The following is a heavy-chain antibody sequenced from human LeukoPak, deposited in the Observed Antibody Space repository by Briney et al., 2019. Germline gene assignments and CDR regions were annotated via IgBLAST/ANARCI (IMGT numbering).Heavy chain of an antibody. CDR2: INHSGST. CDR1: GGSISSGGYY. Sequence: SETLSLTCTVSGGSISSGGYYWSWIRQPPGKGLEWIGEINHSGSTNYNPSLKSRVTISVDTSKNQFSLKLSSVTAADTAVYYCARGGRGRSYGNLDLWGRGTLVTVSS. V-gene: IGHV4-39*07. J-gene: IGHJ2*01. CDR3: ARGGRGRSYGNLDL. D-gene: IGHD5-18*01.